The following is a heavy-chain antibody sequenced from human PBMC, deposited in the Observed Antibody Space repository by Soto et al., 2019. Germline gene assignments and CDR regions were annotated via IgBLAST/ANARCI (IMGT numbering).Heavy chain of an antibody. V-gene: IGHV3-74*01. J-gene: IGHJ5*02. CDR3: AKGRPYNWFDP. CDR1: GFTFSYYW. CDR2: IHSDGGST. Sequence: GGSLRLSCAASGFTFSYYWMHWVRQAPGQGLVWVSRIHSDGGSTTYADSVKGRFTISRDNSKNTLYLQMNSLRAEDTAVYYCAKGRPYNWFDPWGQGT.